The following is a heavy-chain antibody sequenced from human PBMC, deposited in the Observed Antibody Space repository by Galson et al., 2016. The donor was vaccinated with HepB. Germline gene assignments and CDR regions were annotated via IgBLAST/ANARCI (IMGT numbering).Heavy chain of an antibody. D-gene: IGHD3-22*01. CDR2: IYYTVST. Sequence: SETLSLTCTVSGASLSGSDDYWGWIRQPPGKGLEWLAIIYYTVSTYYNPSLRSRVTLSEDTSKNQFSLKLTSVNAADTAVYYCARVIGDTRGYIIDYWGQGTLVTVSS. CDR1: GASLSGSDDY. V-gene: IGHV4-39*07. CDR3: ARVIGDTRGYIIDY. J-gene: IGHJ4*02.